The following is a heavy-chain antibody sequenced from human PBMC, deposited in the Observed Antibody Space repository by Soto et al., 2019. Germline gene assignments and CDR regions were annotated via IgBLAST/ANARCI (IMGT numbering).Heavy chain of an antibody. J-gene: IGHJ6*02. CDR3: AKVPNGSGSYGMDV. CDR1: GFTFSSYG. V-gene: IGHV3-30*18. Sequence: QVQLVESGGGVVQPGRSLRLSCAASGFTFSSYGMHWVRQAPGKGLEWVAVISYDGSNKYYADSVKGRFTISRDNSKNTLYRQMNSLRAEDTAVYYCAKVPNGSGSYGMDVWGQGTTVTVSS. D-gene: IGHD3-10*01. CDR2: ISYDGSNK.